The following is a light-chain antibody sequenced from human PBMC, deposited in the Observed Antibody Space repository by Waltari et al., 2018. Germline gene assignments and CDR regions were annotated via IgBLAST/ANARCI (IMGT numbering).Light chain of an antibody. J-gene: IGKJ4*01. Sequence: EIVMTQSPATLSVSPGERATLPCRASQRVSSNFAWYQQKPGQAPRLLIHGASTRATGIPARFSGSGSGTEFTLTISSLQSEDFAVYYCQQYNNWPPLTFGGGTKVEIK. CDR2: GAS. CDR3: QQYNNWPPLT. CDR1: QRVSSN. V-gene: IGKV3-15*01.